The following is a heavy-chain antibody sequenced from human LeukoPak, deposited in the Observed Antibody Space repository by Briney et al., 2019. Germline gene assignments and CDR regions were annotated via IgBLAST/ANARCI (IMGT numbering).Heavy chain of an antibody. J-gene: IGHJ2*01. CDR3: ARDPNSGYDIVWCLDL. D-gene: IGHD5-12*01. Sequence: PGGSLRLSCAASGFTFRNAYMNWVRQAPGKGLEGGAVISSDGTKKYYADSVKGRFTISRDNSKDMLYLQMNSLRVDDTAVYYCARDPNSGYDIVWCLDLWGRGTLVTVSS. CDR2: ISSDGTKK. V-gene: IGHV3-30-3*01. CDR1: GFTFRNAY.